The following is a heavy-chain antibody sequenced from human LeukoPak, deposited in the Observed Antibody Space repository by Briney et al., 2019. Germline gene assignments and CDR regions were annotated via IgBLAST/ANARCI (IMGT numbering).Heavy chain of an antibody. CDR1: GFTVSSSY. CDR3: ARIDI. V-gene: IGHV3-66*01. J-gene: IGHJ3*02. CDR2: LYSDGNT. Sequence: GGSLRLSCAASGFTVSSSYMSWVRQAPGKGLEWVSLLYSDGNTYYADPVKGRFTISRDNSNNTLYLQMNTLRAEDTAVYYCARIDIWGQGTMVTVSS.